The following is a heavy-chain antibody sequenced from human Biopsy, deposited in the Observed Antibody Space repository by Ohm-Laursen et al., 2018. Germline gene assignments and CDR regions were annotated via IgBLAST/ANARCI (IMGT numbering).Heavy chain of an antibody. D-gene: IGHD4-11*01. J-gene: IGHJ6*02. CDR3: ARDSGILNYGNFKYYHYYGMDV. Sequence: PPGTLSLTCAVSGDSVTKYYWSWIRQPPGKGLEWIGHIYYSVMTNYNPSLQSRVSISVDTSRNQVSLTLSSVTAADTAVYYCARDSGILNYGNFKYYHYYGMDVWGQGTKVTASS. CDR1: GDSVTKYY. V-gene: IGHV4-59*02. CDR2: IYYSVMT.